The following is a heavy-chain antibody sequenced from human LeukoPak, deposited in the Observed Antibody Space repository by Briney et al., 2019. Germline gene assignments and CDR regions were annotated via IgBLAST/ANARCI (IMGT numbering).Heavy chain of an antibody. J-gene: IGHJ6*03. CDR3: ARVARGDYYYYYMDV. V-gene: IGHV3-30*04. Sequence: QPGGSLRLSCAASGFTFSSYAMHWVRQAPGKGLEWVAVISYDGSNKYYADSVKGRFTISRDNSKNTLYLQMNSLRAEDTALYYCARVARGDYYYYYMDVWGKGTTVTVSS. D-gene: IGHD3-10*01. CDR2: ISYDGSNK. CDR1: GFTFSSYA.